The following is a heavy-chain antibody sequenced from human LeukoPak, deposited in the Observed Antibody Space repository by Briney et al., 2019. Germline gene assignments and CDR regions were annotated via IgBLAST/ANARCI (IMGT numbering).Heavy chain of an antibody. Sequence: GGSLRLSCAASGFTFSSYVMNWVRQAPGKGLEWVSSISDNGVTRYYADSVKGRYTISRDNSDNTVYLQMNSLRAEDTAVYYCAKFPPVVVPAAILDYWGQGTLVTVSS. CDR1: GFTFSSYV. CDR3: AKFPPVVVPAAILDY. D-gene: IGHD2-2*02. V-gene: IGHV3-23*01. CDR2: ISDNGVTR. J-gene: IGHJ4*02.